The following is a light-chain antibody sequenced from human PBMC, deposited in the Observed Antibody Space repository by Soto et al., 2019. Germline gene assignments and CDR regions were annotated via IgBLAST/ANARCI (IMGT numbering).Light chain of an antibody. CDR3: MQPLHAPWT. J-gene: IGKJ1*01. Sequence: DIVMTQSPLSLPVTPGETASISCRSSQSLLWTNGYNYVDWFLQKTGQSQQLLIYMACNRASGAPGRCSGSGSGTEYTLKISRVEAEDVGVYYCMQPLHAPWTFGQGTKLEIK. V-gene: IGKV2-28*01. CDR1: QSLLWTNGYNY. CDR2: MAC.